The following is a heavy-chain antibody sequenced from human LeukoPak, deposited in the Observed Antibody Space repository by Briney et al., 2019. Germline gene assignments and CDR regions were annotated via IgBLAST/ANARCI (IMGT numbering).Heavy chain of an antibody. CDR2: IYYSGST. V-gene: IGHV4-30-4*08. D-gene: IGHD3-22*01. CDR1: GGSISSGDYY. Sequence: SETLSLTCTVSGGSISSGDYYWVWLRQPPGKGLEWVGYIYYSGSTYYNPSLKSRVTMSVDTSKNQFSLKLSSVTAADTAVYYCARGFNYYEPPPFDIWGQGTMVTVSS. CDR3: ARGFNYYEPPPFDI. J-gene: IGHJ3*02.